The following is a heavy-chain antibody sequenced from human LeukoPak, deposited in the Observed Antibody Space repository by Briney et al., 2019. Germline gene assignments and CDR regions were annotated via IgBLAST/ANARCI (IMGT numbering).Heavy chain of an antibody. D-gene: IGHD5-18*01. CDR2: INPNSGGT. Sequence: GASVKVSCKASGYSFINYGVSWVRQAPGQGLEWMGWINPNSGGTNYAQKFQGRVTMTRDTSISTAYMELSRLRSDDTAVYYCARVGTRGYSYGYDYWGQGTLVTVSS. J-gene: IGHJ4*02. V-gene: IGHV1-2*02. CDR1: GYSFINYG. CDR3: ARVGTRGYSYGYDY.